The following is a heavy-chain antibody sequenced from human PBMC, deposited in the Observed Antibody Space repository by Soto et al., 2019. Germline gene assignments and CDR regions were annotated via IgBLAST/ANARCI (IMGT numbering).Heavy chain of an antibody. J-gene: IGHJ4*02. CDR2: INSDGSST. CDR3: ARTSLVVAAATREDY. Sequence: EVQLVESGGALVQPGGSLRLSCAASGFTFSSYWMRWVRQAPGKGLVWVSRINSDGSSTSYADSVKGRFTISRDNAKNTLYLQINSLRAEDTAVYYCARTSLVVAAATREDYWGQGTLVTVSS. V-gene: IGHV3-74*01. D-gene: IGHD2-15*01. CDR1: GFTFSSYW.